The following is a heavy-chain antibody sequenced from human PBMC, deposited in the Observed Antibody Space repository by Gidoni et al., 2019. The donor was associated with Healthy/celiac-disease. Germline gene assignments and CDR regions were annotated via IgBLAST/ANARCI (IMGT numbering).Heavy chain of an antibody. J-gene: IGHJ4*02. CDR3: ARESRTGDWRY. V-gene: IGHV3-7*01. CDR1: GCTFSSYW. D-gene: IGHD7-27*01. Sequence: EVQMVESGGGRGQPGGARRRACAASGCTFSSYWMSWVRQAPGKGLAWVANIKQDGSAKSYVDSVQGRFPISRHTAKNSLYLQMNSLGAADTAVYYCARESRTGDWRYWGQGTLVTVSS. CDR2: IKQDGSAK.